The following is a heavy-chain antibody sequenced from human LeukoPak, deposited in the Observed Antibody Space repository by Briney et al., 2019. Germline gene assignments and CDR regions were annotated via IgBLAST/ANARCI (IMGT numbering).Heavy chain of an antibody. CDR1: GFIVSSNY. J-gene: IGHJ4*02. Sequence: PGGSLRLSCAASGFIVSSNYMSWVRQAPGKGLEWVAVISDDGRHNYYADSVKGRFTISRDNSKSTLYLQMNSLRDDDSAAYFCARVYLERLTAGYFDHWGQGTQVTVSP. CDR2: ISDDGRHN. CDR3: ARVYLERLTAGYFDH. V-gene: IGHV3-30*03. D-gene: IGHD2-8*01.